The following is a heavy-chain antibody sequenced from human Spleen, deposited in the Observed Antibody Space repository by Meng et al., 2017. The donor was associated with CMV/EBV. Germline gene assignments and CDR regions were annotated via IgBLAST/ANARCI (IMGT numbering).Heavy chain of an antibody. Sequence: SGYTFIDYCIHWVRQAPGQGLEWMGWINPNSAGTNYEQKFQGRVTMTRDTSISTVYMELSRLRSDDTAVYYCARGFLWFGELYAWFDPWGQGTLVTVSS. J-gene: IGHJ5*02. CDR2: INPNSAGT. CDR1: GYTFIDYC. V-gene: IGHV1-2*02. CDR3: ARGFLWFGELYAWFDP. D-gene: IGHD3-10*01.